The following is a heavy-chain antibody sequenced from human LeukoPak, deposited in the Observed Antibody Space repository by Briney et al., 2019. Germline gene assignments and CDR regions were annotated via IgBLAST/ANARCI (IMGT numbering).Heavy chain of an antibody. J-gene: IGHJ4*02. CDR2: ILPDGRDT. CDR3: SGRYGPGPV. D-gene: IGHD3-10*01. V-gene: IGHV1-2*02. Sequence: APVKVSCKASGYTFAAHHIHWVRQAPGQGLEWMGWILPDGRDTKYSQKFQDRMTLTTDTSTNTAYMELNRLIPDDTAVYYCSGRYGPGPVWGQGTLISAS. CDR1: GYTFAAHH.